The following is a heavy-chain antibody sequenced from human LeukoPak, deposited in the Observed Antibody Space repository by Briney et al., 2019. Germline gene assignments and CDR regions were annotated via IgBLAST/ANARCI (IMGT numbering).Heavy chain of an antibody. V-gene: IGHV4-34*01. CDR3: ARVRAYSSSNWFDP. Sequence: PSETLSLTCAVYGGSFSGYYWSWIRQPPGKGLEWIGEINHSGSTNYNPSLKSRVTISVDTSENQFSLKLSSVTAADTAVYYCARVRAYSSSNWFDPWGQGTLVTVSS. CDR1: GGSFSGYY. J-gene: IGHJ5*02. CDR2: INHSGST. D-gene: IGHD6-13*01.